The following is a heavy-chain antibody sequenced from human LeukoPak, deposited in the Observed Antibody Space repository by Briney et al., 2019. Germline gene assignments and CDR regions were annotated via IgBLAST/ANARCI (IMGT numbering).Heavy chain of an antibody. CDR3: ARAADDFWSGNWFDP. CDR1: GYTFTSYY. J-gene: IGHJ5*02. V-gene: IGHV1-46*01. Sequence: ASVKVSCKASGYTFTSYYMHWVRQAPGQGLEWMGIINPSGGSTSYAQKFQGRVTMTRDTSTSTVYMELSSLRSEDTAVYYCARAADDFWSGNWFDPWGQGTLVTVSS. D-gene: IGHD3-3*01. CDR2: INPSGGST.